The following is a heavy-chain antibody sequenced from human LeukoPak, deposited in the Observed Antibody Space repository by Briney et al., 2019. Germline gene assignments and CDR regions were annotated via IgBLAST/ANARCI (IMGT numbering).Heavy chain of an antibody. V-gene: IGHV3-23*01. Sequence: GGSVRLSCAASGFTFSSYAMSWVRQAPGKGLEWVSGISGSGGSTYYADSVKGRFTISRDNSKNTLYLQMNSLRAEDTAVYYCAKGVRLVGAFYFDYWGQGTLVTVSS. CDR2: ISGSGGST. J-gene: IGHJ4*02. CDR1: GFTFSSYA. CDR3: AKGVRLVGAFYFDY. D-gene: IGHD1-26*01.